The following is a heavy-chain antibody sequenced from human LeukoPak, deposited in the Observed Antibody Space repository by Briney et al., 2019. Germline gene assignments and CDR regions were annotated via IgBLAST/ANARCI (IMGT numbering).Heavy chain of an antibody. CDR2: IYYSGST. CDR3: PRHTPDYYYYYMDV. V-gene: IGHV4-59*01. CDR1: GGSISSYY. D-gene: IGHD2-2*02. J-gene: IGHJ6*03. Sequence: SETLSLTCTVSGGSISSYYWIWIRQPSGKGLEWTGYIYYSGSTNYNPSLKSRVTISVDTSKNQFSLKLSSVTAADTAVYYCPRHTPDYYYYYMDVWGKGTTVTVSS.